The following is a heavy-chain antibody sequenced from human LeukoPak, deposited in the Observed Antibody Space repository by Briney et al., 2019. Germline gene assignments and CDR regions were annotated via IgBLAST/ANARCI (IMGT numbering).Heavy chain of an antibody. D-gene: IGHD2-2*01. CDR3: ARPVVPAVMIYFQH. V-gene: IGHV3-30-3*01. Sequence: PGGSLRLSCAASGFTFSSYAMHWVRQAPGKGLEWVAVISYDGSNKYYADSVKGRFTISRDSSKNTLYLQMNSLRAEDTAVYYCARPVVPAVMIYFQHWGQGTLVTVSS. J-gene: IGHJ1*01. CDR2: ISYDGSNK. CDR1: GFTFSSYA.